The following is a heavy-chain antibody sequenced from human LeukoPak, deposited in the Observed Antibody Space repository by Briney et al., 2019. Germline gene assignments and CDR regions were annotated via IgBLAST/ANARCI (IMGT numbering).Heavy chain of an antibody. CDR1: AGSFSGYY. J-gene: IGHJ4*02. V-gene: IGHV4-34*01. CDR3: ARGNTRYYYDSSGYYYRD. D-gene: IGHD3-22*01. CDR2: INHSGST. Sequence: SETLSLTCAVYAGSFSGYYWSWIRQPPGKGLKCIGEINHSGSTNYNPSLKSRVTISVDTSKNQFSLKLSSVTAADTAVYYCARGNTRYYYDSSGYYYRDWGQGTLVTVSS.